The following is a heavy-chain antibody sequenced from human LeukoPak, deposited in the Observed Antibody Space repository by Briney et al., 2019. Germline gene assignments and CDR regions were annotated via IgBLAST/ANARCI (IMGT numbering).Heavy chain of an antibody. CDR3: ARGGPGYYDSSGYYLVLGAFDI. CDR2: IYTRGST. J-gene: IGHJ3*02. Sequence: PAETLCLTCTVSGGSISSYYWSWIRQPAGKGLEWIGRIYTRGSTNYNPSLKSRVTMSVDTSKNQFSLKLSSVTAADTAVYYCARGGPGYYDSSGYYLVLGAFDIWGQGTMVTVSS. V-gene: IGHV4-4*07. D-gene: IGHD3-22*01. CDR1: GGSISSYY.